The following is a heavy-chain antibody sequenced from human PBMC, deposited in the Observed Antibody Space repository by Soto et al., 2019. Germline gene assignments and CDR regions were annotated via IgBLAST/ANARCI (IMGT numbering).Heavy chain of an antibody. CDR3: ARDGVIYYLDY. CDR1: GFTVSSYA. V-gene: IGHV3-64*01. J-gene: IGHJ4*02. CDR2: INSNGGIT. D-gene: IGHD2-8*01. Sequence: EVQLVESGGGLVQPGGSLRLSCAASGFTVSSYAMHWVRQAPGKGLEYVSAINSNGGITYYANSVKGRFTISRDNSKNTLYLQRGSLRADDMAVYYWARDGVIYYLDYWGQGTLVTFSS.